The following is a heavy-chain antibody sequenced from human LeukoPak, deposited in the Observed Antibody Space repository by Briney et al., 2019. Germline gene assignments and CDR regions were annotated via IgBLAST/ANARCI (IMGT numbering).Heavy chain of an antibody. CDR1: GGSISSSSYY. V-gene: IGHV4-39*01. CDR3: ARHQYSGYQCLFFDQ. D-gene: IGHD5-12*01. Sequence: SETLSLTCTVSGGSISSSSYYWGWIRQPPGKGLEWIGSIYYSGSTYYNPSLKSRVTISVDTSKNQVSLKLNSVTAADTAVYYCARHQYSGYQCLFFDQWGQGTLVTVSP. CDR2: IYYSGST. J-gene: IGHJ4*02.